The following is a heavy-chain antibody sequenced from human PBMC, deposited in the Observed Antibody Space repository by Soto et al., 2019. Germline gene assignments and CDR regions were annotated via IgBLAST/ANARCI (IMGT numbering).Heavy chain of an antibody. CDR3: ARRSYYDSSGSYYFDY. CDR1: GGSVSSGSYY. D-gene: IGHD3-22*01. CDR2: IYYSGST. V-gene: IGHV4-61*01. J-gene: IGHJ4*02. Sequence: QVQLQESGPGLVKPSETLSLTCTVSGGSVSSGSYYWSWIRQPPGKGLEWIGYIYYSGSTNYNPSLQSRVTISVDTSKNQFSLNLGPGTAADTAVYYCARRSYYDSSGSYYFDYWGQGTLVTVSS.